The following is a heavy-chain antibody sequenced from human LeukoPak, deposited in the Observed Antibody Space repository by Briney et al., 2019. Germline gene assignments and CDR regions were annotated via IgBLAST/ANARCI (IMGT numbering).Heavy chain of an antibody. CDR1: GASFSNSY. J-gene: IGHJ4*02. CDR3: ARQTGSGLFILP. Sequence: SETLSLTCTVSGASFSNSYWGWIRQPPGKGLEWIGSIYYSGNTYYNASLKSQVSISIDTSKNRFSLKLTSVTAADTAVYYCARQTGSGLFILPGGQGTLVTVSS. CDR2: IYYSGNT. D-gene: IGHD3/OR15-3a*01. V-gene: IGHV4-39*01.